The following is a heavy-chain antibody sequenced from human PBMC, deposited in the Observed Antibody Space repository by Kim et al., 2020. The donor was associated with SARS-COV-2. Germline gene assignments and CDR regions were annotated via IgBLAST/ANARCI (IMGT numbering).Heavy chain of an antibody. J-gene: IGHJ4*01. CDR3: SRHNPYFDY. V-gene: IGHV4-39*01. CDR2: GGT. Sequence: GGTYYLPPLKSRVTMSVDTSKTQFSLRLSSVTAADTAVYYCSRHNPYFDYWGHGSLVTVSS.